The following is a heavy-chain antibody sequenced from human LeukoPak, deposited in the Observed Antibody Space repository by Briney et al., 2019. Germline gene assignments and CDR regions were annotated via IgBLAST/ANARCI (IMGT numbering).Heavy chain of an antibody. V-gene: IGHV3-7*01. CDR2: IKQDGSET. J-gene: IGHJ4*02. CDR1: GYSFSNST. Sequence: PGGSLRLSCVDPGYSFSNSTMDCVRQAPGKGLEWVAFIKQDGSETAYADSVKGRFIISRDNAKNSLYLQMNSLRVEETAVYYFSSRRDLEWFGALRHWSQGTLVTVSS. D-gene: IGHD3-9*01. CDR3: SSRRDLEWFGALRH.